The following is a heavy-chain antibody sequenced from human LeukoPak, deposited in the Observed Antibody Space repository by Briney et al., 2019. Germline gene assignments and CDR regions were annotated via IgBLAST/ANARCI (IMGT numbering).Heavy chain of an antibody. CDR1: GGSFSGYY. Sequence: SETLSLTCAVYGGSFSGYYWSWIRQPPGKGLEWIGEINHSGSTNYNPSLKSRVTISVDTSKNQFSLKLSSVAAADTAVYYCARGFGYPKNYGSGSYPSHVDYWGQGTLVTVSS. CDR2: INHSGST. D-gene: IGHD3-10*01. V-gene: IGHV4-34*01. J-gene: IGHJ4*02. CDR3: ARGFGYPKNYGSGSYPSHVDY.